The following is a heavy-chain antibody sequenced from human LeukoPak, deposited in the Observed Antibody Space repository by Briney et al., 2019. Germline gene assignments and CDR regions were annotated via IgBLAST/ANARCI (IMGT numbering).Heavy chain of an antibody. CDR2: ISSSSSTI. V-gene: IGHV3-48*04. D-gene: IGHD4-17*01. Sequence: PGGSLRLSCAASGFTFSSYSINWVRQAPGKGLEWVSYISSSSSTIYYADSVKGRFTISRDNAKNSLYLQMNSLRAEDTAVYYCARGSIDYGGTDYYYGMDVWGQGTTVTVSS. J-gene: IGHJ6*02. CDR1: GFTFSSYS. CDR3: ARGSIDYGGTDYYYGMDV.